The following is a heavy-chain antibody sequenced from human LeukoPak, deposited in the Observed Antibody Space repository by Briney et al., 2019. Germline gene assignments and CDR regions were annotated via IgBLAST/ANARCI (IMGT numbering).Heavy chain of an antibody. Sequence: PGGPLRLSCAASGFTFSSYAITWVRQAPGKGLEWVSAISGSGGSTYYADFVKGRFTISRDNSKNTLYLQMNSLRAEDTALYYCAKHISGSYYGGFDYWGQGTLVTVSS. CDR1: GFTFSSYA. V-gene: IGHV3-23*01. D-gene: IGHD1-26*01. CDR3: AKHISGSYYGGFDY. CDR2: ISGSGGST. J-gene: IGHJ4*02.